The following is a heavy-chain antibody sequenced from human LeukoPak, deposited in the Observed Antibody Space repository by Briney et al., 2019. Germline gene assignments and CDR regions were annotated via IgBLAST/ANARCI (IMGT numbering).Heavy chain of an antibody. V-gene: IGHV4-59*01. D-gene: IGHD3-22*01. Sequence: KASETLSLTCTVSGGSISSYYWSWIRQPPGKGLEWIGYIYYSGSTNYNPSLKSRVTISVDTSKNQFSLKLSSVTAADTAVYYCARDLEYYYDSSGYYYGAFDIWGQGTMVTVSS. CDR2: IYYSGST. CDR1: GGSISSYY. CDR3: ARDLEYYYDSSGYYYGAFDI. J-gene: IGHJ3*02.